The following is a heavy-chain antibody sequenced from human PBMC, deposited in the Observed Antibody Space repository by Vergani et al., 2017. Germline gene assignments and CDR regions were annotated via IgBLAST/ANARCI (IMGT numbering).Heavy chain of an antibody. CDR2: IIPIFGTT. CDR1: GGTFSSNS. D-gene: IGHD3-22*01. CDR3: AISSGYYSYYFDF. V-gene: IGHV1-69*13. J-gene: IGHJ4*02. Sequence: QGQLAQSGAEVKKPGSSVKVSCKASGGTFSSNSISWVRQAPGQGLEWMGRIIPIFGTTSYAHKFQGRVTILADESTSTAYMELSSLRSEDTAVYYFAISSGYYSYYFDFWGQGTLVTVSS.